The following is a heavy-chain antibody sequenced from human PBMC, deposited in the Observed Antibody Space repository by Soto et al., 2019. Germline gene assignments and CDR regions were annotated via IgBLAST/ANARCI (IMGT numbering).Heavy chain of an antibody. D-gene: IGHD3-10*01. V-gene: IGHV3-23*01. CDR1: GFTFSSYA. CDR3: ARGDRGGSGSPASYYYSGLDV. J-gene: IGHJ6*02. Sequence: DVQVLESGGDLVQPGGSLRLSCAASGFTFSSYAMSWVRQAPGKGLEWVSSVSAGGDMTYYSDSVKGRFTISRDNSNNALFLQMNSLRIADTALYYCARGDRGGSGSPASYYYSGLDVWGQGTTVTVS. CDR2: VSAGGDMT.